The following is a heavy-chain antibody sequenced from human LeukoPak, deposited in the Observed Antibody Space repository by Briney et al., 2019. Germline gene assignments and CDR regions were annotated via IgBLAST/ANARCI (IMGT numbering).Heavy chain of an antibody. J-gene: IGHJ4*02. D-gene: IGHD1-26*01. CDR1: GFTFSSYS. V-gene: IGHV3-48*01. Sequence: GGSLRLSCAASGFTFSSYSMNWVRQAPGKGLEWVSYISSSSSTIYYADSVKGRFTISRDNAKNSLYPQMNSLRAEDTAVYYCARAGRIVGATVTNDYWGQGTLVTVSS. CDR3: ARAGRIVGATVTNDY. CDR2: ISSSSSTI.